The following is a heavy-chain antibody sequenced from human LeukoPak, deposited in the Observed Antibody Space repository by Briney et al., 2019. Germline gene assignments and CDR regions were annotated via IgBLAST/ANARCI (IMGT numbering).Heavy chain of an antibody. CDR3: ARKGYYYDSSAYYSFDY. J-gene: IGHJ4*02. Sequence: PGGSLRLSCAASGLNVSNNYMNWVRQAPGKGLEWVSAISASGGSTYYADSVKGRFTISRDNSKSTLHLQMNSLRAEDTAVYYCARKGYYYDSSAYYSFDYWGQGTLVTVSS. D-gene: IGHD3-22*01. V-gene: IGHV3-23*01. CDR1: GLNVSNNY. CDR2: ISASGGST.